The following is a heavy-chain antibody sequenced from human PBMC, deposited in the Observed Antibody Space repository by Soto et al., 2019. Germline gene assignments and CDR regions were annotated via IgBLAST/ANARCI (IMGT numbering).Heavy chain of an antibody. V-gene: IGHV5-51*01. CDR3: VSSRCYSYRAVFAY. J-gene: IGHJ4*02. CDR1: GYSFSNYW. Sequence: GESLKISCKGSGYSFSNYWIAWVRQMPGKGLEWMGIIYPGDSDTSDSPSFQGQVTMSADKSISTAYLQWSSLKASDTAMYYCVSSRCYSYRAVFAYWGQGTPVTASS. D-gene: IGHD3-16*02. CDR2: IYPGDSDT.